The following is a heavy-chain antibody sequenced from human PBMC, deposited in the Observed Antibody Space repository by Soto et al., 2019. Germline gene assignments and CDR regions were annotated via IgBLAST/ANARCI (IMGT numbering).Heavy chain of an antibody. D-gene: IGHD1-1*01. J-gene: IGHJ4*02. V-gene: IGHV4-31*03. CDR1: GGSISSGVYY. CDR2: IYYSGST. CDR3: ASGEGPENWNDVAGFDY. Sequence: SQTLSLTCTVSGGSISSGVYYWSWIRQHPGKGLEWIGYIYYSGSTYYNPSLKSRVTISVDTSKNQFSLKLSSVTAADTAVYYCASGEGPENWNDVAGFDYWGQGTLVTVSS.